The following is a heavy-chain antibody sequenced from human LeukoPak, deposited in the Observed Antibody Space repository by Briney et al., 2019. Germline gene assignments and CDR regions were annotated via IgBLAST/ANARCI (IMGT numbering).Heavy chain of an antibody. V-gene: IGHV4-59*01. CDR3: ARDRGFYDSSGYYPYYLDY. J-gene: IGHJ4*02. CDR2: IYYSGST. D-gene: IGHD3-22*01. Sequence: PSETLSLTCTVSGGSIRSYYWSWIRQPPGKGLEWIGYIYYSGSTNYNPSLKSRVTISVDTSKNQFSLKLSSVTAADTAVYYCARDRGFYDSSGYYPYYLDYWGQGTLVTVSS. CDR1: GGSIRSYY.